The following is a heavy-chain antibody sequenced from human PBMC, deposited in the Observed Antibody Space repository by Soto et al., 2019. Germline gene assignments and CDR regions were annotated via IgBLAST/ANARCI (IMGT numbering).Heavy chain of an antibody. CDR1: GYTFTSYY. J-gene: IGHJ4*02. CDR3: ARDRSRYRSGWHLDY. D-gene: IGHD6-19*01. Sequence: ASVKVSCKASGYTFTSYYMHWVRQAPGQGLEWMGIINPSGGSTSYAQKFQGRVTMTRDTSTSTVYMELSSLRAEDTAVYFCARDRSRYRSGWHLDYWGLGTLVTVSS. CDR2: INPSGGST. V-gene: IGHV1-46*01.